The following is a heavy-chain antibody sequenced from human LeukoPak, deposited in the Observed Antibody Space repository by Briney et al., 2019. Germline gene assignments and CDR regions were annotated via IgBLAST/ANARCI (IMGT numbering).Heavy chain of an antibody. CDR2: IDSDGDSP. CDR1: GFTLSTYW. V-gene: IGHV3-74*01. CDR3: ARGGRYYDSRGYSDY. D-gene: IGHD3-22*01. J-gene: IGHJ4*02. Sequence: GGSLRLSCAASGFTLSTYWMYWVRQAPGKGLVWVSRIDSDGDSPSYADSVKGRFTISRDNAKNTLYLQMNSLRAEDTAVYYCARGGRYYDSRGYSDYWGQGTLVTVSS.